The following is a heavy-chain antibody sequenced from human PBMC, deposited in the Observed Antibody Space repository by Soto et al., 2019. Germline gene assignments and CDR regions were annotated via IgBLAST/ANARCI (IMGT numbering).Heavy chain of an antibody. CDR3: ARDKRYFGPLDY. Sequence: LSLSCAASGFTFRDYYMSWIRQAPGKGLEWVSYISSSGSTIYYADSVKGRFTISRDNAKNSLYLQMNSLRAEDTAVYYCARDKRYFGPLDYWGQGTLVTVSS. V-gene: IGHV3-11*01. CDR2: ISSSGSTI. CDR1: GFTFRDYY. J-gene: IGHJ4*02. D-gene: IGHD3-9*01.